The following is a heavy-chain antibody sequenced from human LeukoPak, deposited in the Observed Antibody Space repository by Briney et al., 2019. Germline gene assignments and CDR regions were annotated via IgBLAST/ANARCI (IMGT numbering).Heavy chain of an antibody. CDR1: GGTFSSYA. CDR2: IIPIFGTA. V-gene: IGHV1-69*05. CDR3: ARDTPGYCSGGSCPFDP. D-gene: IGHD2-15*01. Sequence: ASVKVSCKASGGTFSSYAISWVRQAPGQGLEWMGGIIPIFGTANYAQKFQGRVTITTDKSTSTAYMELRSLRSDDTAVYYCARDTPGYCSGGSCPFDPWGQGTLVTVSS. J-gene: IGHJ5*02.